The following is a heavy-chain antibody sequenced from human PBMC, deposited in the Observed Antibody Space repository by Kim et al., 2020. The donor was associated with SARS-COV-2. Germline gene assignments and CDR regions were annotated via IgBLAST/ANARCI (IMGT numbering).Heavy chain of an antibody. J-gene: IGHJ4*02. D-gene: IGHD6-13*01. V-gene: IGHV3-30*07. CDR3: ARDGYSSSPVLFPTDY. Sequence: SVKGRFTISRDHSRNTLYLQRNSLRAEDTAVYYCARDGYSSSPVLFPTDYWGQGTLVTVSS.